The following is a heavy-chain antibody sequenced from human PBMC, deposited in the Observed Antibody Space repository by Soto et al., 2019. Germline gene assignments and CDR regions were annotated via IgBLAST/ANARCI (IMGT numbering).Heavy chain of an antibody. J-gene: IGHJ4*02. CDR1: GFTFSSYP. D-gene: IGHD6-13*01. V-gene: IGHV3-23*01. Sequence: EVQLLESGGGWVQPGGSLRLSCATSGFTFSSYPMNWVRQAPGKGLEWVSGISAGGGSTYYADSVKGRFTISRDNSKNTLYLQMNSLRAEETAVYYCAGTAAGNVGCDYWGQGTLVTVSS. CDR3: AGTAAGNVGCDY. CDR2: ISAGGGST.